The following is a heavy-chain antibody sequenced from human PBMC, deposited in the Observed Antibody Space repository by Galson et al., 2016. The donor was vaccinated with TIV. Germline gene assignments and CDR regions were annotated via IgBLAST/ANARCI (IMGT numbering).Heavy chain of an antibody. Sequence: SVKVSCKASGVTFSSFAVTWVRQAPGQGLEWMGRIIPIFRTTKYAQKFQGRVTITADESTQSTSTTYMELSSLRSEDTAVYYCATAENYHYNSGYYVQWGQGTLVTVSS. CDR3: ATAENYHYNSGYYVQ. D-gene: IGHD3-22*01. J-gene: IGHJ4*02. CDR2: IIPIFRTT. CDR1: GVTFSSFA. V-gene: IGHV1-69*13.